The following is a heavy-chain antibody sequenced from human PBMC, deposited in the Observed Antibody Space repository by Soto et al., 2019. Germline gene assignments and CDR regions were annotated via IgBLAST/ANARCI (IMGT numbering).Heavy chain of an antibody. CDR2: INVYNDNT. J-gene: IGHJ4*02. CDR3: ARGKRGYDVLTDFDY. CDR1: GYTFTNFA. Sequence: QVQLVQSGAEVKKPGASVKVSCKASGYTFTNFAITWVRQAPGQGLEWMGWINVYNDNTKYEEELQGRVTMTTDTSTSTAYMELRSLRSDDTAVYYCARGKRGYDVLTDFDYWGQGTLVTVSS. V-gene: IGHV1-18*01. D-gene: IGHD3-9*01.